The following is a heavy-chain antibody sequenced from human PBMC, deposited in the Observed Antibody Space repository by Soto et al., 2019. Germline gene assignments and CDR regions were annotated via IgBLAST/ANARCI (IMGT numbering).Heavy chain of an antibody. CDR3: ARSIAVAGSHYYYMDV. CDR1: GGTFSSYT. CDR2: IIPNLGIA. Sequence: QVQLVQSGAEVKKPGSSVKVSCKASGGTFSSYTISWVRQAPGQGLEWMGGIIPNLGIANYAQKFQGRVTITADKSTTTADMELSSLRSADTAVYYCARSIAVAGSHYYYMDVWGKGTTVTVSS. J-gene: IGHJ6*03. V-gene: IGHV1-69*02. D-gene: IGHD6-19*01.